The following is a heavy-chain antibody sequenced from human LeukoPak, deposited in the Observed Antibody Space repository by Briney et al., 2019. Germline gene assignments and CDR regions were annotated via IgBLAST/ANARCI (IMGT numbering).Heavy chain of an antibody. V-gene: IGHV3-48*01. CDR2: ISSSSSTI. CDR1: GFTFSTYS. J-gene: IGHJ4*02. Sequence: GGSLRLSCAASGFTFSTYSINWVRQSPGKGLEWLSYISSSSSTIHYADSVKGRFTISRDNAKDSLYLQMNSLRAEDTAVYYCARDSSGFPHDYWGQGTLVTVSS. D-gene: IGHD3-22*01. CDR3: ARDSSGFPHDY.